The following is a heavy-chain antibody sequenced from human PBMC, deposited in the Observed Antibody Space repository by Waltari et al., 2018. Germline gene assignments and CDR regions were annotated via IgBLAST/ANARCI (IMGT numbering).Heavy chain of an antibody. CDR1: GFTFSSYG. CDR2: ISYDGSNK. Sequence: QVQLVESGGGVVQPGRSLRLSCAASGFTFSSYGLHWLRQAPGKGLGWVAVISYDGSNKYYADSVKGRFTISRDNSKNTLYLQMNSLRAEDTAVYYCAKKCGGGYFDYWGQGTLVTVSS. D-gene: IGHD3-16*01. V-gene: IGHV3-30*18. J-gene: IGHJ4*02. CDR3: AKKCGGGYFDY.